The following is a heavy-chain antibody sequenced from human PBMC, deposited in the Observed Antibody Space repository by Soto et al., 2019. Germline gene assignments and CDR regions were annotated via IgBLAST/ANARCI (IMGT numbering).Heavy chain of an antibody. Sequence: EVQLVESGGGLIQPGGSLRLSCAVSGFTVSNNYMSWVRQAPGKGLEGVSVIYSGGYTAYGDSVKGRFTISRDNSKNTLYPKKNTRGAAAAGLYFWAAPGGGGGYWGQGTLVTVSS. V-gene: IGHV3-53*01. CDR1: GFTVSNNY. D-gene: IGHD3-10*01. CDR3: AAPGGGGGY. J-gene: IGHJ4*02. CDR2: IYSGGYT.